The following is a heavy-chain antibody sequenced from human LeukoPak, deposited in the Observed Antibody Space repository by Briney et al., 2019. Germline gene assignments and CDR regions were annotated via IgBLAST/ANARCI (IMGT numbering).Heavy chain of an antibody. CDR3: ARLYSGSSSWYDY. Sequence: QPGGSLRLSCAASGFTFRNYAMSWVRQAPGKGLEWVSIISDSGDSTYYGDSVKGRFTISRDTSMNTLYLQMNSLRADDTAIYYCARLYSGSSSWYDYWGKGTLVTVSS. D-gene: IGHD1-26*01. V-gene: IGHV3-23*01. CDR2: ISDSGDST. J-gene: IGHJ4*02. CDR1: GFTFRNYA.